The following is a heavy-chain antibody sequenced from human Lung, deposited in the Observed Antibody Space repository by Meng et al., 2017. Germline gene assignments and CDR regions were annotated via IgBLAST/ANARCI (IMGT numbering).Heavy chain of an antibody. CDR2: IKHSGST. D-gene: IGHD4-11*01. Sequence: QRQHGGLCLVNSSATLSLACVVSGRCLSDYYWCWCRQPPGKGLDWIVEIKHSGSTNYNPSLESRATISVDTSQNNLPLKLSSVTAAYSAVYYCARGPTTMAHDVDYWGQGTLVTVSS. J-gene: IGHJ4*02. V-gene: IGHV4-34*01. CDR3: ARGPTTMAHDVDY. CDR1: GRCLSDYY.